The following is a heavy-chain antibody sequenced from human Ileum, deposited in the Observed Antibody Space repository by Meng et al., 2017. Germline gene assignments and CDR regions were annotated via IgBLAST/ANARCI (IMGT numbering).Heavy chain of an antibody. CDR1: GDSVSSGHW. D-gene: IGHD1-1*01. CDR3: ARSPGWWYLDF. CDR2: IHHSGST. Sequence: SETLSLTFAVSGDSVSSGHWWSWVRQPPGKGLEWIGEIHHSGSTNYNPSLKSRVTISVDKSNNQFSLNLNSVTAADTAVYYCARSPGWWYLDFWGRGTLVTVSS. V-gene: IGHV4-4*02. J-gene: IGHJ2*01.